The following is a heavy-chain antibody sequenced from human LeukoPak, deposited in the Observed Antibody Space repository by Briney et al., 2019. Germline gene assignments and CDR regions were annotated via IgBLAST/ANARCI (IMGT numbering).Heavy chain of an antibody. CDR3: ARGPGPIAGAKNPFDI. CDR2: ISYDGSNK. V-gene: IGHV3-30*01. D-gene: IGHD1-26*01. CDR1: GLTFSSYA. Sequence: GGSLRLSCAASGLTFSSYAMHWVRQAPGKGLEWVAVISYDGSNKYYADSVKGRFTISGDKSKNTLYLQMNSLRPEDTAFYYCARGPGPIAGAKNPFDIWGQGTMITVSS. J-gene: IGHJ3*02.